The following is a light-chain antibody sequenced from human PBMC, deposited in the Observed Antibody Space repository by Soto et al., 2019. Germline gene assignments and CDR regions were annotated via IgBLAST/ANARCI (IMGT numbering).Light chain of an antibody. CDR2: DVS. V-gene: IGKV1-5*01. CDR1: ESISSW. CDR3: QQYNSYPWT. Sequence: DIQMTQSPSTLSASIGDRVVITCRASESISSWLAWYQQKPGKAPKLLIYDVSSLESGVPSRFSGSGSGTEFTLTISSLQPDDFATYDCQQYNSYPWTFGQGTKVEIK. J-gene: IGKJ1*01.